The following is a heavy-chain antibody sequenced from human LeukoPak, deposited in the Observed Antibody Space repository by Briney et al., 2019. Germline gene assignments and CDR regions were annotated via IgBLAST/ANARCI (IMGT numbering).Heavy chain of an antibody. J-gene: IGHJ4*02. D-gene: IGHD3-22*01. CDR2: INHSGST. CDR3: ARGLAPTSGYYEGGYYYFDS. Sequence: SETLSLTCAVNGGSFSGYYWSWIRQPPGKSLEWIGQINHSGSTNNNPSLKSRVTISVATSKNQFFLELTSVTAADPAVYYCARGLAPTSGYYEGGYYYFDSWGQGILVTVSS. CDR1: GGSFSGYY. V-gene: IGHV4-34*01.